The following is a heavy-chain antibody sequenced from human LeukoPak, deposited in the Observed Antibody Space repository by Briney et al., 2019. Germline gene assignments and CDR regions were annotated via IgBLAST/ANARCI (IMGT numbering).Heavy chain of an antibody. D-gene: IGHD1-26*01. CDR2: IISSSSYI. J-gene: IGHJ4*02. CDR3: ARDLGVFWELPSYFDY. Sequence: GGSLRLSCAASGFTFSSYSMNWVRQAPGKGLEWVSSIISSSSYIYYADSVKGRFTISRDNAKNSLYLQMNSLRAEDTAVYYCARDLGVFWELPSYFDYWGQGTLVTVSS. CDR1: GFTFSSYS. V-gene: IGHV3-21*04.